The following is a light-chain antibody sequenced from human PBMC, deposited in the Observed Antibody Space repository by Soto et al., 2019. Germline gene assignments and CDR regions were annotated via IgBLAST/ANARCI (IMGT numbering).Light chain of an antibody. V-gene: IGKV1-33*01. CDR2: DAS. Sequence: DIQMTQSPSSLSASVGDRVTITCQASQDISNYVTWYQQKPGKDPKLLIYDASNLETGVPSRFSGSGSGTDFTFTISSLQPEDIATYYCQQYDNLPRTFGPGTKVDIK. J-gene: IGKJ3*01. CDR1: QDISNY. CDR3: QQYDNLPRT.